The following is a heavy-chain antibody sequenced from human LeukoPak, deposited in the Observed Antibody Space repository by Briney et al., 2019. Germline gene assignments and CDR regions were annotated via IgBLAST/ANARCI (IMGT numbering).Heavy chain of an antibody. CDR1: GGSISNYY. D-gene: IGHD2-21*01. CDR3: ASSDSTDAFDI. CDR2: IYYSWSS. Sequence: SETLSLTCTVSGGSISNYYWSWIRQPPGRGREWIGYIYYSWSSNYNPSLKSRVTISVDTSKNQFSLKLSSVTAADTAVYYCASSDSTDAFDIWGQGTMVTVSS. J-gene: IGHJ3*02. V-gene: IGHV4-59*08.